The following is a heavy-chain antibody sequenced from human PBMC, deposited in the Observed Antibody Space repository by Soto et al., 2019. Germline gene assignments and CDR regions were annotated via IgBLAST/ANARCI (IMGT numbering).Heavy chain of an antibody. Sequence: GGSLRLSCAASGFTFSSYWMHWVRQAPGKGLVWVSRINSDGSSTSYADSVKGRFTISRDNAKNTLYLQMNSLRAEDTAVYYCARDIRAPCSGGSCYYYGMDVWGQGTTVTVSS. J-gene: IGHJ6*02. CDR1: GFTFSSYW. CDR3: ARDIRAPCSGGSCYYYGMDV. V-gene: IGHV3-74*01. CDR2: INSDGSST. D-gene: IGHD2-15*01.